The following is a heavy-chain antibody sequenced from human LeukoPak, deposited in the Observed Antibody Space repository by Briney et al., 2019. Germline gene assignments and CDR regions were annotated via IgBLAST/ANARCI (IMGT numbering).Heavy chain of an antibody. J-gene: IGHJ4*02. Sequence: SLKVSCNASGDTFSSYAMSWVRQAPGQGLEWMGKIFSIFGTANNAQKLQGRVTTTTEASTSTAYMELCSLRSEDTAVYYCAARVVPAAIPFDYWGQGTLVTVSS. D-gene: IGHD2-2*02. V-gene: IGHV1-69*05. CDR1: GDTFSSYA. CDR3: AARVVPAAIPFDY. CDR2: IFSIFGTA.